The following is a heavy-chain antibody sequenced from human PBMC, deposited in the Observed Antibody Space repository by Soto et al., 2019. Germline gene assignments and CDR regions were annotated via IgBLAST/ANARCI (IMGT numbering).Heavy chain of an antibody. CDR1: GGSLTSYP. D-gene: IGHD3-16*01. J-gene: IGHJ4*02. CDR3: ARGWGLVS. CDR2: IIPIHGTT. Sequence: QMERSGAEVRKPGSSVKVSCKPSGGSLTSYPMAWVRQAPGQGFEWMGGIIPIHGTTEYAQKFQGRVTITADESTNRATLELTGLTSEDTAVYYCARGWGLVSWGQGTLVTVSS. V-gene: IGHV1-69*01.